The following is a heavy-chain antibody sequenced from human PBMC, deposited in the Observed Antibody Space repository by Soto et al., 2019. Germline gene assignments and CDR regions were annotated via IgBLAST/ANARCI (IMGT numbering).Heavy chain of an antibody. Sequence: SETLSLTCTVSGDSISNYYWGWIRQPPGKRLEWIGYIYYTGSTTYNPSLESRVTMSVDTSKNQFSLKLNSVNAADTAVYYCAKYRRTEEEGYTLDYWGRGTLVTVSS. CDR3: AKYRRTEEEGYTLDY. CDR2: IYYTGST. V-gene: IGHV4-59*01. D-gene: IGHD6-13*01. J-gene: IGHJ4*02. CDR1: GDSISNYY.